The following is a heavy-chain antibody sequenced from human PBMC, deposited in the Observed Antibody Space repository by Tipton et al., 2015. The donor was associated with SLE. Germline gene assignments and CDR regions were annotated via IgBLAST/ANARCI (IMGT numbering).Heavy chain of an antibody. CDR2: IYYSGCT. Sequence: TLSLTCAVYGGSFSGYYWSWIRQPPGKGLEWIGYIYYSGCTDYNPSLKSRVTISVDTSKNQFSLKLSSVTAADTAVYYCARAVNWGLFDYWGQGTLVTVAS. J-gene: IGHJ4*02. CDR3: ARAVNWGLFDY. V-gene: IGHV4-59*01. D-gene: IGHD7-27*01. CDR1: GGSFSGYY.